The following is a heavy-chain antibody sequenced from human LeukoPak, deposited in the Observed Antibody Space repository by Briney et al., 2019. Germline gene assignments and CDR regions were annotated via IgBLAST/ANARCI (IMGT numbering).Heavy chain of an antibody. CDR2: ISYDGSNK. CDR3: AKDLSSLAAAGYYFDY. D-gene: IGHD6-13*01. CDR1: GFTFSSYA. Sequence: GGALRLSCAASGFTFSSYAMHWVRQAPGKGLEWVAVISYDGSNKYYADSVKGRFTISRDNSKNTLYLQMNSLRAEDTAVYYCAKDLSSLAAAGYYFDYWGQGTLVTVSS. J-gene: IGHJ4*02. V-gene: IGHV3-30-3*01.